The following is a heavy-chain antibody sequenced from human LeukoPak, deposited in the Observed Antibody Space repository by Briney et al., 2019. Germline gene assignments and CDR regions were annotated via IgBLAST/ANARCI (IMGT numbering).Heavy chain of an antibody. V-gene: IGHV4-61*02. Sequence: SETLSLTCTVSGGSISSGSYYWSWIRQPAGKGLEWIGRIYTSGSTNYNPSLKSRVTISVDTSKNQFSLKLSSVTAADTAVYYCARGRGDSGSYLAVIGAEFDYWGQGTLVTVSS. D-gene: IGHD1-26*01. CDR3: ARGRGDSGSYLAVIGAEFDY. J-gene: IGHJ4*02. CDR1: GGSISSGSYY. CDR2: IYTSGST.